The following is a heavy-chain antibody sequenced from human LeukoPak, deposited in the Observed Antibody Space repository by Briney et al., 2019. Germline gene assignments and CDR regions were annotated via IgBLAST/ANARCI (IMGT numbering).Heavy chain of an antibody. CDR1: GGSFSGYY. D-gene: IGHD3-10*01. J-gene: IGHJ6*03. CDR3: ARGQGYGSGSYYNRYYYYYMDV. Sequence: PSETLSLTCAVYGGSFSGYYWRWIRQPPGKGLEWIGEINHSGSTHYNPSLKSRVTISVDTSKIQFSLMMSFVTAADSAVYFCARGQGYGSGSYYNRYYYYYMDVWGKGTTVSVSS. CDR2: INHSGST. V-gene: IGHV4-34*01.